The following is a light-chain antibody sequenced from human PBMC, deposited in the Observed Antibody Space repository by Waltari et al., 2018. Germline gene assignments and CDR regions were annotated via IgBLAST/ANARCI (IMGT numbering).Light chain of an antibody. Sequence: DIQMTQSPSSLSASVGDRVTITCQASQDISNYLNWYQQKPGKAPKLLIYDASNLETGVPSRFSGSGSGTDFTFTISSLQPEDMATYYCQQDDNLLTFGGGTKVEIK. CDR1: QDISNY. V-gene: IGKV1-33*01. CDR3: QQDDNLLT. J-gene: IGKJ4*01. CDR2: DAS.